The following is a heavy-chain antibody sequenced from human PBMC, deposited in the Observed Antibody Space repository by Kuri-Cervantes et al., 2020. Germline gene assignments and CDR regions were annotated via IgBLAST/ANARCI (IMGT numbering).Heavy chain of an antibody. J-gene: IGHJ4*02. D-gene: IGHD3-9*01. CDR1: EFTFSRYW. CDR2: ISYDGSNK. V-gene: IGHV3-30*18. Sequence: GESLKISCVASEFTFSRYWMSWVRQAPGKGLEWVAVISYDGSNKYYADSVKGRFTIFRDNSKNTLYLQMNSLRAEDTAVYYCAKVQQHLRYFDWLGLDYWGQGNLVHLAS. CDR3: AKVQQHLRYFDWLGLDY.